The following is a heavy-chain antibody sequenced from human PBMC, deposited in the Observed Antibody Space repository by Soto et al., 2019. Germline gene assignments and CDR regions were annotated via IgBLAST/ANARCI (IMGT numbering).Heavy chain of an antibody. V-gene: IGHV4-59*01. D-gene: IGHD4-17*01. CDR1: GGSISSYY. CDR3: ARGGCGDYGSAFDI. CDR2: IYYSGST. J-gene: IGHJ3*02. Sequence: SETLSLTCTVSGGSISSYYWSWIRQPPGKGLEWIGYIYYSGSTNYNPSLKSRVTISVDTSKNQFSLKLSSVTAADTAVYYCARGGCGDYGSAFDIWGQGTMVTVSS.